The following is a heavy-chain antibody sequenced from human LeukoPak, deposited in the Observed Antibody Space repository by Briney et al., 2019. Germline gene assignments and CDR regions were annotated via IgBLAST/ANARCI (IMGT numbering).Heavy chain of an antibody. CDR1: GYTFTGYY. J-gene: IGHJ4*02. V-gene: IGHV1-2*04. Sequence: ASVKVSCKASGYTFTGYYMHWVRQAPGQGLEWRGWINPNSGGTNYAQKFQGWVTMTRDTSISTAYMELSRLRSDDTAVYYCARVHRFGEFIDYWGQGTLVTVSS. D-gene: IGHD3-10*01. CDR3: ARVHRFGEFIDY. CDR2: INPNSGGT.